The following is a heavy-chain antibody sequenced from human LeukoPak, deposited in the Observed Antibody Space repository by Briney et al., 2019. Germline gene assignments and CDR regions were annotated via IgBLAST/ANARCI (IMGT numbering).Heavy chain of an antibody. V-gene: IGHV1-2*02. Sequence: ASVKVSCKASGYTFTGHYMHWVRQAPGQGLEWMGWINPNSGGTNYAQKFQGRVTMTRDTSISTAYMELSRLRSDDTAVYYCARDGYYDSSDYFDYWGQGTLVTVSS. J-gene: IGHJ4*02. CDR3: ARDGYYDSSDYFDY. CDR1: GYTFTGHY. CDR2: INPNSGGT. D-gene: IGHD3-22*01.